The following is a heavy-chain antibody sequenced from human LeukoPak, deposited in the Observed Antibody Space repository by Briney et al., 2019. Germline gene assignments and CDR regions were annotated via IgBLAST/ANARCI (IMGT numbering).Heavy chain of an antibody. Sequence: ASVKVSCKASGGTFSNYTISWVRQAPGQGLEWMGRIIPILGIANYAQKFQGRVTITADKSTSTAYMELSSLRSEDTAVYYCARDLTAVAGPPLALYGMDVWGQGTTVTVSS. D-gene: IGHD6-19*01. J-gene: IGHJ6*02. CDR3: ARDLTAVAGPPLALYGMDV. V-gene: IGHV1-69*04. CDR1: GGTFSNYT. CDR2: IIPILGIA.